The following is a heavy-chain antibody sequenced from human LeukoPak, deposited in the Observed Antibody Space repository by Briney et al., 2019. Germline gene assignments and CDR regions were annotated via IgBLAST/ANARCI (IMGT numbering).Heavy chain of an antibody. Sequence: GGSLRLSCAASGFTFSSFGLHWVRKAPGKGLEWVAFIQFDANSKYYEDSVQGRFTISRDNSKNTLYLQMHSLRAEDTAVYYCAKDSTFGDFPSWGQGTLVTVSS. J-gene: IGHJ5*02. CDR2: IQFDANSK. CDR1: GFTFSSFG. D-gene: IGHD4-17*01. CDR3: AKDSTFGDFPS. V-gene: IGHV3-30*02.